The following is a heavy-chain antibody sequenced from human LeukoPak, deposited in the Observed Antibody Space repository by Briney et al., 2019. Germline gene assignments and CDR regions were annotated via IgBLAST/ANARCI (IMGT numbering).Heavy chain of an antibody. CDR1: GFTVSSNY. CDR2: IYSGGST. D-gene: IGHD3-10*01. J-gene: IGHJ5*02. Sequence: PGGSLRLSCAASGFTVSSNYMSWVRQAPGKGLEWVSVIYSGGSTYYADSVKGRFTISRDNSKNTLYLQMNSLRAEDTAVYYCARAVTMVRGVIIGGYWFAPWGQGTLVTVSS. V-gene: IGHV3-66*01. CDR3: ARAVTMVRGVIIGGYWFAP.